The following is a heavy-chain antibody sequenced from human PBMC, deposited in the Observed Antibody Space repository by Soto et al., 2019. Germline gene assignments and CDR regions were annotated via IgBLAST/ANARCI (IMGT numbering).Heavy chain of an antibody. D-gene: IGHD3-16*01. CDR1: GFTFSSYA. CDR3: ANLMGSERTFGWCDP. CDR2: VSFNGNNK. J-gene: IGHJ5*02. Sequence: QVQLVESGGGVVQPGTSLTLSCVGSGFTFSSYAFHWIRQAPGKGLEWVATVSFNGNNKYYGDSVKGRFSVSRDNVKNSLYVQMNDVRPENTAVYFFANLMGSERTFGWCDPWGQGTLVSVSS. V-gene: IGHV3-30*16.